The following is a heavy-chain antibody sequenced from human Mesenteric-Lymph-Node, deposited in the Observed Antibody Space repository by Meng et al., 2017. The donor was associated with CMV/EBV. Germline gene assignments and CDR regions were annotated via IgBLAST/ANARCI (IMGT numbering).Heavy chain of an antibody. CDR3: AKGLARAHPF. J-gene: IGHJ4*02. CDR1: GFTFSSYS. CDR2: ISYDGSNK. Sequence: GESLKISCAASGFTFSSYSMNWVRQAPGKGLEWVAVISYDGSNKYYADSVKGRFTISRDNSKNTLYLQMNSLRAEDTAVYYCAKGLARAHPFWGQGTLVTVSS. V-gene: IGHV3-30*18.